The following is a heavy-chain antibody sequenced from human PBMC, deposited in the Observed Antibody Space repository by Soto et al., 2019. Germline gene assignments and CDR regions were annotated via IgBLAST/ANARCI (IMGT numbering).Heavy chain of an antibody. V-gene: IGHV1-46*01. CDR3: ATPVVCFCSGGSCSTGHCLDP. CDR1: GYTFTSYY. Sequence: ASVKVSCKASGYTFTSYYMNWVRQAPGQGLERMGIIKPNGGGTTYAQKFQGRVTMTRDTSTSTIYMELRSLRSEDTAAYYCATPVVCFCSGGSCSTGHCLDPCGRGSRVTVSS. CDR2: IKPNGGGT. J-gene: IGHJ5*02. D-gene: IGHD2-15*01.